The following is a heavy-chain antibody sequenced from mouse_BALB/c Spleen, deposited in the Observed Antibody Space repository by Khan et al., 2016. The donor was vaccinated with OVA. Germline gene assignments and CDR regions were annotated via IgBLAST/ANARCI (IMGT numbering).Heavy chain of an antibody. V-gene: IGHV9-3-1*01. J-gene: IGHJ4*01. CDR1: GYTFTNYG. CDR3: ARDVGYLYAMDY. Sequence: QIQLVQSGPELKKPGETVKISCKASGYTFTNYGMNWVKQAPGKGLKWMGWINTYTGEPTYADDFKGRFAFSLETSASTAYLQINNLKNEDTATYFCARDVGYLYAMDYWGQGTSVTVSS. D-gene: IGHD1-2*01. CDR2: INTYTGEP.